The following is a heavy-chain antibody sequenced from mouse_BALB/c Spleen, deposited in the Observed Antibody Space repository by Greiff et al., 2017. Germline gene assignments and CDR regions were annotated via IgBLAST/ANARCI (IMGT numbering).Heavy chain of an antibody. V-gene: IGHV5-12-1*01. CDR1: GFAFSSYD. CDR2: ISSGGGST. D-gene: IGHD2-10*02. Sequence: EVQGVESGGGLVKPGGSLKLSCAASGFAFSSYDMSWVRQTPEKRLEWVAYISSGGGSTYYPDTVKGRFTISRDNAKNTLYLQMSSLKSEDTAMYYCARPQYRDYWGQGTSVTVSS. J-gene: IGHJ4*01. CDR3: ARPQYRDY.